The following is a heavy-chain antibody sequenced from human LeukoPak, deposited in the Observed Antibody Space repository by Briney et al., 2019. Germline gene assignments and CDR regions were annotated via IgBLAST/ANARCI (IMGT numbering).Heavy chain of an antibody. V-gene: IGHV4-4*09. CDR3: ASLDTAMGIGWPWFDP. Sequence: SETLSLTCTVSGGSISSYYWSWIRQPPGKGLEWIGYIYTSGSTNYNPSLKSRVTISVDTSKNQFSLKLSSVTAADTAVYYCASLDTAMGIGWPWFDPWGQGTLVTVSS. D-gene: IGHD5-18*01. CDR1: GGSISSYY. CDR2: IYTSGST. J-gene: IGHJ5*02.